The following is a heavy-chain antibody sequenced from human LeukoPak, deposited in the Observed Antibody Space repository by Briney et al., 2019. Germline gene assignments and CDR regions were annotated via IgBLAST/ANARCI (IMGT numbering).Heavy chain of an antibody. CDR1: GFTFSTYG. Sequence: GGSLRLSCAFSGFTFSTYGMHWVRQAPGKGLEWVAVISYDGSNKYYADSVKGRFTISRDNSKNTLYLQMNSLRAEDTAIYYCAKDIFFGAKPAYGMDVWGQGTTVTVSS. J-gene: IGHJ6*02. V-gene: IGHV3-30*18. CDR3: AKDIFFGAKPAYGMDV. CDR2: ISYDGSNK. D-gene: IGHD3-10*01.